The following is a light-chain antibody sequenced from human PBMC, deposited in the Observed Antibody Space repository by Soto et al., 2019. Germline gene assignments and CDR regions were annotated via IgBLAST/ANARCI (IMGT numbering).Light chain of an antibody. CDR1: QSISSY. V-gene: IGKV1-39*01. CDR2: AAS. J-gene: IGKJ2*01. Sequence: DIQMTQSPSSLSASVGDRVTITCRASQSISSYLNWYQQKPGKAPKLLIYAASSLQSGVPSRFSGSGSGTYFTLTISSLQPEDFATYYCQQSDSTPDTFGYGTKLEIK. CDR3: QQSDSTPDT.